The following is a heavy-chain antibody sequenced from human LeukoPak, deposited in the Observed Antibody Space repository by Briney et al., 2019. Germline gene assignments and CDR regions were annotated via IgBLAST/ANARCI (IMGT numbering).Heavy chain of an antibody. CDR2: IYYSGST. CDR3: ARGQWLYYFDY. CDR1: GGSISSYY. Sequence: SETLSLTCTVSGGSISSYYWSWIRQPPGKGLEWIGYIYYSGSTNYNPPLKSRVTISVDTSKNQFSLKLSSVTAADTAVYYCARGQWLYYFDYWGQGTLATVSS. D-gene: IGHD6-19*01. J-gene: IGHJ4*02. V-gene: IGHV4-59*01.